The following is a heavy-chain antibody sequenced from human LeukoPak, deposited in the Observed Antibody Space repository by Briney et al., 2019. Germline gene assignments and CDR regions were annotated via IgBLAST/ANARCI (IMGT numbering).Heavy chain of an antibody. Sequence: GGSLRLSCAASGFTFSSYAMSWVRQAPGKGLEWVPAISGSGGSTYYADSVKGRFTISRDNSKNTLYLQMNSLRAEDTAVYYCAKAYYDFWSGRDAFDIWGQGTMVTVSS. CDR3: AKAYYDFWSGRDAFDI. J-gene: IGHJ3*02. CDR2: ISGSGGST. CDR1: GFTFSSYA. D-gene: IGHD3-3*01. V-gene: IGHV3-23*01.